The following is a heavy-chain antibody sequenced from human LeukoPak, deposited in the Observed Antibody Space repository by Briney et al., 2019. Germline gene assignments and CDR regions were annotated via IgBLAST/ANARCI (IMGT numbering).Heavy chain of an antibody. J-gene: IGHJ5*02. CDR3: ARDLDSSSWWNWFDP. CDR2: IKEDGSEK. D-gene: IGHD6-13*01. Sequence: GGPLRLSCVASGFSFSTYWMSWVRQAPGKGLEWVANIKEDGSEKKYVDSVKGRFTISRDNAKNSLYLQMNSLRADDTAMYYCARDLDSSSWWNWFDPWGQGTLVTVSS. CDR1: GFSFSTYW. V-gene: IGHV3-7*01.